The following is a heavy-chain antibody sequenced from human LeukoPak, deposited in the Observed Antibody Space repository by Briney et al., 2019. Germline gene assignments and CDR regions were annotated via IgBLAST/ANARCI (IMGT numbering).Heavy chain of an antibody. V-gene: IGHV1-2*02. D-gene: IGHD3-16*01. Sequence: EASVKVSCKASGYTFTGYYMHWVRQAPGQGLEWVGWINPKNGGSNHAQKFQGRVTMTRDRSISTAYMELSRLTSDDTAVYYCARASFWESPINWFAPWGQGTLVTVSS. J-gene: IGHJ5*02. CDR3: ARASFWESPINWFAP. CDR1: GYTFTGYY. CDR2: INPKNGGS.